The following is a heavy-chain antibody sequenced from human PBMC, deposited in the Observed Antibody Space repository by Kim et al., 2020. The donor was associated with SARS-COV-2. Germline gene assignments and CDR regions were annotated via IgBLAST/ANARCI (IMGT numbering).Heavy chain of an antibody. Sequence: GGSLRLSCAASGFTFRSYAMNWVRQAPGKGLEWVSAVSDSGGSTYYADSVKGRFTISRDNSKNTVYLQMNSLRVEDTAVYYCGRGHDFDWLVYHWGQGTLVTVSS. J-gene: IGHJ4*02. CDR3: GRGHDFDWLVYH. D-gene: IGHD3-9*01. CDR2: VSDSGGST. CDR1: GFTFRSYA. V-gene: IGHV3-23*01.